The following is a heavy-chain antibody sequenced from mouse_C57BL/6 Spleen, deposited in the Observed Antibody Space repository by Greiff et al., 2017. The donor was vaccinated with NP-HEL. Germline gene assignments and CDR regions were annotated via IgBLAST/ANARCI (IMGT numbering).Heavy chain of an antibody. J-gene: IGHJ2*01. D-gene: IGHD1-1*01. CDR1: GYTFTDYY. V-gene: IGHV1-76*01. Sequence: QVQLQQSGAELVRPGASVKLSCKASGYTFTDYYINWVKQRPGQGLEWIARIYPGSGNTYYNEKFKGKATLTAEKSSSTAYMQLSSLTSEDSAVYFCARGDYYGSTHFDYWGQGTTLTVSS. CDR2: IYPGSGNT. CDR3: ARGDYYGSTHFDY.